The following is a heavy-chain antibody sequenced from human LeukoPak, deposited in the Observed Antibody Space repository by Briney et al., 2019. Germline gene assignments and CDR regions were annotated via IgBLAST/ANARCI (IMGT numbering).Heavy chain of an antibody. D-gene: IGHD1-26*01. Sequence: PSETLSLTCTVSGGSITSSTNYWGWIRQPPGKGLEWIGYIYYSGSTNYNPSLKSRVTISVDTSKNQFSLKLSSVTAADTAVYYCARDPVGATKGIDYWGQGTLVTVSS. CDR2: IYYSGST. J-gene: IGHJ4*02. CDR1: GGSITSSTNY. V-gene: IGHV4-61*05. CDR3: ARDPVGATKGIDY.